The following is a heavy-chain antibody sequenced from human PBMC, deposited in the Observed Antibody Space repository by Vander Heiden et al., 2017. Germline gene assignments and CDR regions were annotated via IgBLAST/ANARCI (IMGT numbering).Heavy chain of an antibody. Sequence: QVQLVEAGGGVVQPGRSLSLSCAASGFTFSSSAMHGVRQAPGKGLEWVAVITDAGSNKYYADSVTGRFTISRDNSKNTLYLQMNSLRVEDTAVYYCARDEDYAYYVDYWGQGTLVTVSS. CDR3: ARDEDYAYYVDY. J-gene: IGHJ4*02. CDR2: ITDAGSNK. CDR1: GFTFSSSA. D-gene: IGHD2-2*01. V-gene: IGHV3-30*01.